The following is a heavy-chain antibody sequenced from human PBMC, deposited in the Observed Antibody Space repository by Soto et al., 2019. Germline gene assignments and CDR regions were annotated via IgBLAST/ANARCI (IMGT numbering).Heavy chain of an antibody. CDR2: ISGSGGNT. V-gene: IGHV3-23*01. Sequence: EVQLLESGGGLVQPGGSLRLSCAASGFTFSIYAMSWVRQAPGKGLEWVSSISGSGGNTYYADSVKGRFTISRDNSKNTLYLEMNSLRAEDTAVYYCARESEDLTSNFDYWGQGTLVTVSS. CDR1: GFTFSIYA. CDR3: ARESEDLTSNFDY. J-gene: IGHJ4*02.